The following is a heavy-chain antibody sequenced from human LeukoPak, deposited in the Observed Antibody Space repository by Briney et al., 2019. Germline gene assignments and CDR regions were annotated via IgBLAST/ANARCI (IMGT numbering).Heavy chain of an antibody. CDR2: INTSDGST. CDR3: ARDVEGYCSGGSCYSGAFDI. CDR1: GYTFTNYY. J-gene: IGHJ3*02. Sequence: EASVKVSCKASGYTFTNYYMHWVRQAPGQGLEWMGIINTSDGSTNYAQKFRGRVTMTRDTSTSTVYMEVRSLRSEDTALYYCARDVEGYCSGGSCYSGAFDIWGQGTMVIVSS. D-gene: IGHD2-15*01. V-gene: IGHV1-46*01.